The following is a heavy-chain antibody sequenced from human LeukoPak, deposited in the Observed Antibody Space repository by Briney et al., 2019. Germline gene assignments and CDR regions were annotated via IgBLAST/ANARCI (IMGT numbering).Heavy chain of an antibody. J-gene: IGHJ4*02. CDR3: ARLLYGGSSAPIDY. CDR2: IYYSGST. Sequence: SETLSLTCTVSGVSISSYYWSWIRQPPGKGLEWIGYIYYSGSTNYNPSLKSRVTISVDTSKNQFSQRLSSVTAADPAVYYCARLLYGGSSAPIDYWGEGTLVTVSS. D-gene: IGHD6-6*01. V-gene: IGHV4-59*01. CDR1: GVSISSYY.